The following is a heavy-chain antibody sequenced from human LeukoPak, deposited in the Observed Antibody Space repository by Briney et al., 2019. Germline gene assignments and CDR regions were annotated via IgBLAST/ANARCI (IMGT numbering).Heavy chain of an antibody. CDR2: IIPIFGTA. CDR3: ARAQYSSSWYFDL. Sequence: ASVKVSCKASGGTFSSYAISWVRQAPGQGLEWMGGIIPIFGTANYAQKFQGRVTITADKSTSTAYMELRSLRSDDTAVYYCARAQYSSSWYFDLWGRGTLVTVSS. CDR1: GGTFSSYA. V-gene: IGHV1-69*06. J-gene: IGHJ2*01. D-gene: IGHD6-13*01.